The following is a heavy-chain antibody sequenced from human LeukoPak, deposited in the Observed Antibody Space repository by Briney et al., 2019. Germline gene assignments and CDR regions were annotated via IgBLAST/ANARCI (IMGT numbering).Heavy chain of an antibody. V-gene: IGHV5-51*01. J-gene: IGHJ4*02. CDR2: IYPGDPDT. CDR3: ARQSRRDGYNFDY. CDR1: GYSFTSYW. D-gene: IGHD5-24*01. Sequence: GESLKISCKGSGYSFTSYWIGWVRQMPGKGLEWMGIIYPGDPDTRYSPSFQGQVTISADKSISTAYLQWSSLKASDTAMYYCARQSRRDGYNFDYWGQGTLVTVSS.